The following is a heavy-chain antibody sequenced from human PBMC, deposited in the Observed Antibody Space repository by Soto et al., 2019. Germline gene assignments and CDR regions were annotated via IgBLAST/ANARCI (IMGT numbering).Heavy chain of an antibody. CDR1: GGSISSSSYY. CDR2: IYYSGST. D-gene: IGHD6-19*01. V-gene: IGHV4-39*01. J-gene: IGHJ3*02. CDR3: AAFIGAGDRGWLVPLVGRGILTHAFDI. Sequence: SETLSLTCTVSGGSISSSSYYWGWIRQPPGKGLEWIGSIYYSGSTYYNPSLKSRVTISVDTSKNQFSLKLSSVTAADTAVYYCAAFIGAGDRGWLVPLVGRGILTHAFDIWGQGTMVTVSS.